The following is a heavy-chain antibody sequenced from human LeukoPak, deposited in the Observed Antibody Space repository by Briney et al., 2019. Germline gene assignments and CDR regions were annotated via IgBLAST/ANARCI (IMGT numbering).Heavy chain of an antibody. V-gene: IGHV3-53*01. CDR2: LYSDGNT. D-gene: IGHD1-14*01. CDR3: ARGVEPLAANTLAY. Sequence: GGSLRLSCAASGFTVITNDMTWVRQASGKGLEWVSILYSDGNTKYADSVQGRFTISRDNSKNTLYLEMNSLSPDDTAVYYCARGVEPLAANTLAYWGQGTLVTVSS. CDR1: GFTVITND. J-gene: IGHJ4*02.